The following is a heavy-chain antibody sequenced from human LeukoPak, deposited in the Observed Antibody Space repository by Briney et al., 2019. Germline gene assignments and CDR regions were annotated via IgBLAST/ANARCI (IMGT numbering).Heavy chain of an antibody. J-gene: IGHJ4*02. CDR2: IYHSGRT. CDR3: ARLVPESSDDYVWGSPTLPFDY. D-gene: IGHD3-16*01. CDR1: DYSISSGYC. V-gene: IGHV4-38-2*02. Sequence: SETLSLTCSVSDYSISSGYCWGWIRQPPGKGLEWIGSIYHSGRTYFSPSLKSRVAISVDTSKNQFSLKLSSVTAADTAVYYCARLVPESSDDYVWGSPTLPFDYWGQGTLVTVSS.